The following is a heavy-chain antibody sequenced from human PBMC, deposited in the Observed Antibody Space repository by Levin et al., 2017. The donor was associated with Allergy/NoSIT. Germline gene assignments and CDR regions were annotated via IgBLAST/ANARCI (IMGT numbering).Heavy chain of an antibody. D-gene: IGHD6-13*01. Sequence: SVKVSCKASGGTFSSYAISWVRQAPGQGLEWMGGIIPIFGTANYAQKFQGRVTITADESTSTAYMELSSLRSEDTAVYYCARGLYSSSWLCAFDIWGQGTMVTVSS. V-gene: IGHV1-69*13. CDR2: IIPIFGTA. J-gene: IGHJ3*02. CDR3: ARGLYSSSWLCAFDI. CDR1: GGTFSSYA.